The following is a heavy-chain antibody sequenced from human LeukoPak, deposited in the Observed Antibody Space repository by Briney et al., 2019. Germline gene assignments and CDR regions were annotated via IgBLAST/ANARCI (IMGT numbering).Heavy chain of an antibody. CDR3: ARLSGSPPFDY. CDR2: IYYSGST. V-gene: IGHV4-39*01. Sequence: SETLSLTCTVSGGSISSSSYYWGWIRQPPGKGLEWIGSIYYSGSTYYNPSLKSRVTISVDTSKNQFSLKLSSVTAADTAVYYCARLSGSPPFDYWGQGTLVTVSS. D-gene: IGHD3-10*01. J-gene: IGHJ4*02. CDR1: GGSISSSSYY.